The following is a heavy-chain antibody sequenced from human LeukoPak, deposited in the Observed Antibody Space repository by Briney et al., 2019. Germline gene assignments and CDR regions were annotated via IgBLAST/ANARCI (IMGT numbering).Heavy chain of an antibody. CDR1: GFTFSSYA. D-gene: IGHD3-10*01. CDR2: ISGSGGST. J-gene: IGHJ4*02. Sequence: GGSLRLSCAASGFTFSSYAMSWVRQAPGKGLEWVSAISGSGGSTYYADSVKGRFTISRDNSKNTLYLQMNSLRAEDTAVYYCAKEGVLLWFGELLDGYYFDYWGQGTLVTVSS. CDR3: AKEGVLLWFGELLDGYYFDY. V-gene: IGHV3-23*01.